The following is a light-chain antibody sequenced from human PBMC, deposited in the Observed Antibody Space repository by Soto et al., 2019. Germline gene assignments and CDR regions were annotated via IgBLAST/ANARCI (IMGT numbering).Light chain of an antibody. CDR3: SSYAGNNNRYV. CDR2: EVS. J-gene: IGLJ1*01. CDR1: SSDVGGHNH. Sequence: QSALTQPPSASGSPGQSVTISCTGSSSDVGGHNHVSWYQQHPGKAPKLMIYEVSKRPSGVPDRFSGSKSGNTASLTVSGLQAEDEADYYCSSYAGNNNRYVFGTGTKVTVL. V-gene: IGLV2-8*01.